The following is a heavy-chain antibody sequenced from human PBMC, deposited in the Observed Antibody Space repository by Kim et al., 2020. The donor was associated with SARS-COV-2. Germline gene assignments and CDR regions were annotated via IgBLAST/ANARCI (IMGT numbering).Heavy chain of an antibody. Sequence: LKSRVTISVDTSKNQFSLKLSSVTAADTAVYYCARFSQGRYYLGLDYFDYWGQGTLVTVSS. J-gene: IGHJ4*02. D-gene: IGHD1-26*01. V-gene: IGHV4-39*01. CDR3: ARFSQGRYYLGLDYFDY.